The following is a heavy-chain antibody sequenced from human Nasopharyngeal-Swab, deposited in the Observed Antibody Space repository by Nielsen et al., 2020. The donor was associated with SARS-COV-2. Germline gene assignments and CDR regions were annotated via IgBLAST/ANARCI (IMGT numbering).Heavy chain of an antibody. CDR2: IRSKGNNYAT. Sequence: GESLKISCAASGFTFSDSAIHWVRQASGEGLEWVARIRSKGNNYATAYSASVKGTFIIYRDDQTNTAYLQMNSLKTEDTAMYYCTRCGGGCYSGRDYWGQGTLVTVSS. D-gene: IGHD2-15*01. CDR1: GFTFSDSA. V-gene: IGHV3-73*01. CDR3: TRCGGGCYSGRDY. J-gene: IGHJ4*02.